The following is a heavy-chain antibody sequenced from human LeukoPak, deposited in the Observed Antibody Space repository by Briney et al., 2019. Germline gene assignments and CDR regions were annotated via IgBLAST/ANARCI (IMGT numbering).Heavy chain of an antibody. CDR1: AFTFSSHP. CDR3: AKRFCGSGSCYSID. CDR2: ISASGGST. D-gene: IGHD2-15*01. Sequence: GGSLRLSYAAPAFTFSSHPMSWVRQAPGKGLEWVSAISASGGSTYYVDSVKGRFTISRDNPQNTLYLQMNGLRAEDTAIYYCAKRFCGSGSCYSIDGGQGTLVTVS. J-gene: IGHJ4*02. V-gene: IGHV3-23*01.